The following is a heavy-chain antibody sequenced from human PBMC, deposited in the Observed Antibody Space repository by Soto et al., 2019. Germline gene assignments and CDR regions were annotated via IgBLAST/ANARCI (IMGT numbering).Heavy chain of an antibody. V-gene: IGHV5-51*01. Sequence: VESLKISCNGSGYSFTSYWIGWVRQMPGKGLEWMGIIYPGDSDTRYSPSFQGQVTISADKSISTAYLQWSSLKASDTAMYYCARGITGTTPYNWFDPWGQGTLVTVSS. D-gene: IGHD1-7*01. CDR2: IYPGDSDT. CDR3: ARGITGTTPYNWFDP. J-gene: IGHJ5*02. CDR1: GYSFTSYW.